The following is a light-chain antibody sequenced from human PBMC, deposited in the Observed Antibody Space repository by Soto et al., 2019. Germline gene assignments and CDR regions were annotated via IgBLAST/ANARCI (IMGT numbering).Light chain of an antibody. CDR3: ATWDDSLNGVV. Sequence: QAVVTQPPSASGTPGQRVSISCSGSSSNIGSNSVNWYQQLPGTAPKLLIYGNNERPSGVPDRFSGSESGTSASLAISGLQSEDEADYYCATWDDSLNGVVFGGGTKLTAL. CDR2: GNN. J-gene: IGLJ2*01. V-gene: IGLV1-44*01. CDR1: SSNIGSNS.